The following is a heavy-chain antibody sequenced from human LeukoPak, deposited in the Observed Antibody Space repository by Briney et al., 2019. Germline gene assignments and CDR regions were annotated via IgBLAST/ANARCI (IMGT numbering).Heavy chain of an antibody. D-gene: IGHD1-26*01. J-gene: IGHJ5*02. Sequence: PGGSLRLSCAASGFTFSSYSMNWVRQAPGKGLEWVSYISSSSSTIYYAASVKGRFTISRDNAKNSLYLQMNSLRAEDTAVYYCAKDAFYESYDSGSYWDDWFDPWGQGTLVTVSS. CDR3: AKDAFYESYDSGSYWDDWFDP. CDR2: ISSSSSTI. V-gene: IGHV3-48*04. CDR1: GFTFSSYS.